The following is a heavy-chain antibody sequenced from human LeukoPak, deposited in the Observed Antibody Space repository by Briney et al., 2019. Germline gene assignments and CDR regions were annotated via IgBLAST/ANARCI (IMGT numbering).Heavy chain of an antibody. V-gene: IGHV3-48*02. CDR2: ISSSSSTI. CDR1: GFTFSSYS. Sequence: PGGSLRLSCAASGFTFSSYSMNWVRQAPGKGLEWVSYISSSSSTIYYADSVKGRFTISRDNAKNSLYLQMNSLRDEDTAVYYCARDNGATWSRYNWFDPWGQGTLVTVSS. D-gene: IGHD1-26*01. J-gene: IGHJ5*02. CDR3: ARDNGATWSRYNWFDP.